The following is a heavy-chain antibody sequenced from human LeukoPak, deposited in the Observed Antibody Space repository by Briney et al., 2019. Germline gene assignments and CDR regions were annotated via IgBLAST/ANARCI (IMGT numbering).Heavy chain of an antibody. CDR2: INSDGTST. J-gene: IGHJ5*02. D-gene: IGHD2-2*01. CDR3: LRSYCTTSNCYGWFDP. CDR1: GFTLSGYW. Sequence: GGSLRLSCAASGFTLSGYWMHWVRQAPGKGLEWVSRINSDGTSTSYADSVKGRFTISRDNAENTLSLQMNSLRDEDTAVYYCLRSYCTTSNCYGWFDPWGQGTLVTVSS. V-gene: IGHV3-74*01.